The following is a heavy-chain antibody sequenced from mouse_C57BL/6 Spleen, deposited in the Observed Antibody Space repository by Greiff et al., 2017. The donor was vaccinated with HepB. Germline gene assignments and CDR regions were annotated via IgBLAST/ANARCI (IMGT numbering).Heavy chain of an antibody. Sequence: QVQLQQPGAELVKPGASVKLSCKASGYTFTSYWMQWVKQRPGQGLEWIGEIDPSDSYTNYNQKFKGKATLTVDTSSSPAYMQLSSLTSEDSAVYYCARFDGNYSYWYFDVWGTGTTVTVSS. CDR2: IDPSDSYT. CDR1: GYTFTSYW. D-gene: IGHD2-1*01. CDR3: ARFDGNYSYWYFDV. J-gene: IGHJ1*03. V-gene: IGHV1-50*01.